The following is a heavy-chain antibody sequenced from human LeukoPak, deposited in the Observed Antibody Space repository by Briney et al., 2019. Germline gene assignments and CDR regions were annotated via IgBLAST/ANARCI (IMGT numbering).Heavy chain of an antibody. CDR2: IYSGGST. Sequence: PGGPLRLSCAAPGFPAISNYMSWVRHAPGKGLEWVSVIYSGGSTFYADSVKGRFSISRDNSKNTLYLQMNSLRAEDTAVYYCASARGSNYGSLGDWGQGTLVTVSS. CDR3: ASARGSNYGSLGD. CDR1: GFPAISNY. V-gene: IGHV3-53*01. J-gene: IGHJ4*02. D-gene: IGHD5-18*01.